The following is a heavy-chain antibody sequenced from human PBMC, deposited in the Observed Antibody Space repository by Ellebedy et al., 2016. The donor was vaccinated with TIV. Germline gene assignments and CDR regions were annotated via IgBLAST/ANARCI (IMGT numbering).Heavy chain of an antibody. Sequence: SETLSLXXSVSGGCFNSYYLTWIRQPPGKGLEWIGHLTHIGTTNYNPSLQSRVAMSLDSSKTQFSLELKSVTAADTAVYFCARVLLPSYGLDVWGQGTSVTISS. CDR1: GGCFNSYY. CDR2: LTHIGTT. J-gene: IGHJ6*02. D-gene: IGHD3-3*01. CDR3: ARVLLPSYGLDV. V-gene: IGHV4-59*13.